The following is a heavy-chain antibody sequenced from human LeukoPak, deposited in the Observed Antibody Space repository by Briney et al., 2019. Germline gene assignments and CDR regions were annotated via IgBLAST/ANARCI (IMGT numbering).Heavy chain of an antibody. CDR3: ARFIIAFDY. CDR1: GFTFSTYW. D-gene: IGHD3-10*01. CDR2: IREDGSET. V-gene: IGHV3-7*01. Sequence: GGSLRLSCAASGFTFSTYWMSWVRQAPGKGLEWVANIREDGSETFYLDSVKGRFTISRDNARKSLYLQMHSLRAEDTAVYYCARFIIAFDYWGQGTLATVSS. J-gene: IGHJ4*02.